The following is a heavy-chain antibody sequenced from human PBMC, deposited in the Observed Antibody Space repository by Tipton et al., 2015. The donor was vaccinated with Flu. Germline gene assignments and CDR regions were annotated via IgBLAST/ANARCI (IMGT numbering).Heavy chain of an antibody. V-gene: IGHV4-61*02. D-gene: IGHD3-22*01. CDR2: IYTSGST. Sequence: TLSLTCTVSGGSISSGSYYWSWIRQPAGKGLEWIGRIYTSGSTNYNPSLKSRVTISVDTSKNQFSLKLSSVTAADPAVYYCARGVKWLYWYFDLWGRGTLVTVSS. J-gene: IGHJ2*01. CDR1: GGSISSGSYY. CDR3: ARGVKWLYWYFDL.